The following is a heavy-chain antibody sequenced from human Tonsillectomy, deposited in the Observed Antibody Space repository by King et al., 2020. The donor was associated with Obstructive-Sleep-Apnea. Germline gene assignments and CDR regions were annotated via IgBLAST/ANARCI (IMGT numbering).Heavy chain of an antibody. CDR3: AKDEQQQLVGKGAFDI. CDR1: GFTFDDYA. Sequence: VQLVESGGGLVQPGRSLRLSCAASGFTFDDYAMHWVRQAPGKGLEWVSGISWNSGSIGYADSVKGRFTISRDNAKNSLYLQMNSLRAEDTALYYCAKDEQQQLVGKGAFDIWGHGTMVTVSS. D-gene: IGHD6-13*01. J-gene: IGHJ3*02. CDR2: ISWNSGSI. V-gene: IGHV3-9*01.